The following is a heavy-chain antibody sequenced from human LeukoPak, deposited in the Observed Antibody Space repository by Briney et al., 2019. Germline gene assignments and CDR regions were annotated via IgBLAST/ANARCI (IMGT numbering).Heavy chain of an antibody. J-gene: IGHJ4*02. CDR2: ISSSTSTI. D-gene: IGHD4-17*01. V-gene: IGHV3-48*01. CDR3: ARDYYGDYYFDY. CDR1: GFTFSSYA. Sequence: GGSLRLSCAASGFTFSSYAMSWVRQAPGKRLEWVSSISSSTSTIHYADSVKGRFTIFRDNAKNSLYLQMNSLRAEDTAVYFCARDYYGDYYFDYWGQGTLVTVSS.